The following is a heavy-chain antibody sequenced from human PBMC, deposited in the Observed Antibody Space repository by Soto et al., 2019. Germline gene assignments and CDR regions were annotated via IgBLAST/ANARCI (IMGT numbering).Heavy chain of an antibody. CDR1: GGSISSYY. D-gene: IGHD3-9*01. CDR3: ASLPYDILTGYYGYFDY. CDR2: IYYSGST. Sequence: ETLSLTCTVSGGSISSYYWSWIRQPPGKGLEWIGYIYYSGSTNYNPSLKSRVTISVDTSKNQFSLKLSSVTAADTAVYYCASLPYDILTGYYGYFDYWGQGTLVTVSS. J-gene: IGHJ4*02. V-gene: IGHV4-59*01.